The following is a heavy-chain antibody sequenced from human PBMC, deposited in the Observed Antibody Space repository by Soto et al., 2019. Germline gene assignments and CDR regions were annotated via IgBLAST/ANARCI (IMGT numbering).Heavy chain of an antibody. CDR2: IYYSGST. CDR1: GGSISSYY. Sequence: SETLSLTCTVSGGSISSYYWSWIRQPPGKGLEWIGYIYYSGSTNYNPSLKSRVIISVDKSKNQFSLKLSSVTAADTAVYYCARGETQQQRDYWGQGTLVTVSS. D-gene: IGHD6-13*01. J-gene: IGHJ4*02. V-gene: IGHV4-59*12. CDR3: ARGETQQQRDY.